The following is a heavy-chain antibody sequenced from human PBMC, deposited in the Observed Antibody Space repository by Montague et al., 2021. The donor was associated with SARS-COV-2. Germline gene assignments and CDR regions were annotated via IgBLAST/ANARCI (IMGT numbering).Heavy chain of an antibody. CDR3: ARGGSYSSGWYGVDYYYGMDV. J-gene: IGHJ6*02. CDR1: GGSISSGAYY. CDR2: IYYSGST. V-gene: IGHV4-31*03. Sequence: TLSLTCTVSGGSISSGAYYWSWIRQPPGKGLEWIGYIYYSGSTYYNPSLKSRVTISVDTSKNQFSLKLSSVTAADTAVYYCARGGSYSSGWYGVDYYYGMDVWGQGTTVTVSS. D-gene: IGHD6-19*01.